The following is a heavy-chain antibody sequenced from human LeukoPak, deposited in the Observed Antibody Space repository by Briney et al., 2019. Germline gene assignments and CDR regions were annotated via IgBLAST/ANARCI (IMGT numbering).Heavy chain of an antibody. CDR1: GGSISAHY. J-gene: IGHJ3*02. D-gene: IGHD3-16*01. CDR2: IYYSGKT. V-gene: IGHV4-59*11. CDR3: ARDEGFSDYVWGSSAAFDI. Sequence: SETLSLTCTVSGGSISAHYWSWFRLPPGKGLEWIGYIYYSGKTDYSPSLKSRLTISLVTSKSQFSLKLKSVTAADTAVYYCARDEGFSDYVWGSSAAFDIWGRGTMVTVSS.